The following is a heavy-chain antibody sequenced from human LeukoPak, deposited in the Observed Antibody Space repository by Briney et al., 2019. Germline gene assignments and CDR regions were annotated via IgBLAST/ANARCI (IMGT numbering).Heavy chain of an antibody. Sequence: ASVKVSCKASGYTFTSYGISWVRQAPGQGLEWMGWISAYNGNTNYAQKLQGRVTMTTDTSTSTAYMELRSLRSDDTAVYYCARMTSVQYSNWFDPWGQGTLVTVSS. CDR2: ISAYNGNT. D-gene: IGHD6-6*01. J-gene: IGHJ5*02. V-gene: IGHV1-18*01. CDR3: ARMTSVQYSNWFDP. CDR1: GYTFTSYG.